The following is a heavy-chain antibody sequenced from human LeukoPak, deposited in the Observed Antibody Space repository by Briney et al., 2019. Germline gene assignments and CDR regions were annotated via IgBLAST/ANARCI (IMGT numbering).Heavy chain of an antibody. V-gene: IGHV4-59*01. CDR2: VFDSGGT. D-gene: IGHD6-13*01. CDR1: GGSISNYW. Sequence: PSETLSLTCTVSGGSISNYWWGWIRQPPGKGLEWIGYVFDSGGTNYNPSLKGRVTISVDTSKKQFSLKLSSVTAADTAVYYCARGYSSSWNYFDYWGQGTLVTVSS. J-gene: IGHJ4*02. CDR3: ARGYSSSWNYFDY.